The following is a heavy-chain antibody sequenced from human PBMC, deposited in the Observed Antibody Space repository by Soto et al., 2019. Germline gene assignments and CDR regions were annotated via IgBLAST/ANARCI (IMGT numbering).Heavy chain of an antibody. CDR2: IKNKFEGATT. Sequence: EVQLVESGGGLVKPGGSLRLSCAASGFTLSNAWVSWVCQAPGKGLEWVGRIKNKFEGATTDYAAPVEGRFTISRDDSKNMLYLQMSSLITDDTAVYYCAPDSNFDYWGQGTLVTVSS. V-gene: IGHV3-15*01. J-gene: IGHJ4*02. CDR1: GFTLSNAW. CDR3: APDSNFDY.